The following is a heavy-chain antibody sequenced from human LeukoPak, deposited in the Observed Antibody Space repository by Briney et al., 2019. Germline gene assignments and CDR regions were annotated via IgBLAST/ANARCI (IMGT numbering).Heavy chain of an antibody. CDR3: ARRLEYSGSKGVFDY. CDR2: ICSGGCT. Sequence: GGSLRLSCAASGFTVTTNYMTWVRQAPGKGLEWVSIICSGGCTDYADSVKGRFTISRDNSKNTLDLQMNSLRAEDTAVYYCARRLEYSGSKGVFDYWGQGTLVTVSS. D-gene: IGHD1-26*01. J-gene: IGHJ4*02. CDR1: GFTVTTNY. V-gene: IGHV3-66*01.